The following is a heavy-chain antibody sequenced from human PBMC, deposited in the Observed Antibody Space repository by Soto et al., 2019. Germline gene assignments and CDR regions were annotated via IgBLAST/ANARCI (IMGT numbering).Heavy chain of an antibody. CDR1: GGSFSGYY. V-gene: IGHV4-34*01. CDR2: INHSGST. Sequence: QVQLQQWGAGLLKPSETLSLTCAVYGGSFSGYYWSWIRQPPGKGLEWIGEINHSGSTNYNPSLKSLVTISVDTSKTQFSLKLSSVTAADTAVYYCARVAAAGTFWGQGTLVTVSS. CDR3: ARVAAAGTF. D-gene: IGHD6-13*01. J-gene: IGHJ4*02.